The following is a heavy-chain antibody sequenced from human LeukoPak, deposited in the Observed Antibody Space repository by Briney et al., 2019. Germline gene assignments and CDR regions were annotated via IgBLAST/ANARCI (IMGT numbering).Heavy chain of an antibody. CDR3: ARDHSSSWCYFDY. J-gene: IGHJ4*02. Sequence: SETLSLTCTVSGGSLSSYYWSWIRQPPGKGLEWIGHISYSGNTNYKPSLKSRVTISVDTSKNQFSLKLSSVTAADTAVYYCARDHSSSWCYFDYWGQGTLVTVSS. D-gene: IGHD6-13*01. V-gene: IGHV4-59*01. CDR1: GGSLSSYY. CDR2: ISYSGNT.